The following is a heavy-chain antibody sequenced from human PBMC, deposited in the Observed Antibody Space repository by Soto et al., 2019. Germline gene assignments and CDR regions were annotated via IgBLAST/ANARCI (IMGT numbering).Heavy chain of an antibody. Sequence: PSETLSLTCTVSGGSISSGDYYWSWIRQPPGKGLEWIGYIYYSGSTYYNPSLKSRVTISVDTSKNQFSLKLSSVTAADTAVYYWASRRGYSGYDRAFDYWGQGTLVTVSS. CDR3: ASRRGYSGYDRAFDY. CDR1: GGSISSGDYY. V-gene: IGHV4-30-4*01. J-gene: IGHJ4*02. D-gene: IGHD5-12*01. CDR2: IYYSGST.